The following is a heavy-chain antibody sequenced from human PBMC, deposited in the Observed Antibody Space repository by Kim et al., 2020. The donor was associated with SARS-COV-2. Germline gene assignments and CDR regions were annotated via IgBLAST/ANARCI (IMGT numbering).Heavy chain of an antibody. CDR2: INHSGST. V-gene: IGHV4-34*01. J-gene: IGHJ4*01. CDR1: GGSFSGYY. CDR3: ARKRWLQSSPGPFFDY. Sequence: SETLSLTCAVYGGSFSGYYWSWIRQPPGKGLEWIGEINHSGSTNYNPSLKSRVTISVDTSKNQFSLKLSSVTAADTAVYYCARKRWLQSSPGPFFDYWG. D-gene: IGHD5-12*01.